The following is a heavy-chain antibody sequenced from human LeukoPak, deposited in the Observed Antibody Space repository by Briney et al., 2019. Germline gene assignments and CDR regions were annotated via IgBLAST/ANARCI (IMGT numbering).Heavy chain of an antibody. D-gene: IGHD5-18*01. CDR2: MNPNSGNT. CDR1: GYTFTGYY. J-gene: IGHJ5*02. V-gene: IGHV1-8*02. CDR3: ARGERYSYDL. Sequence: ASVKVSCKASGYTFTGYYMHWVRQATGQGLEWMGWMNPNSGNTGYAQKFQGRVTMTRNTSISTAYMELSSLRSEDTAVYYCARGERYSYDLWGQGTLVTVSS.